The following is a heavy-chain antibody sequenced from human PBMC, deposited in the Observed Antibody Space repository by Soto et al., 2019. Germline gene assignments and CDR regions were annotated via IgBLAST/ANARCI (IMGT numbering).Heavy chain of an antibody. CDR2: INDYGTTI. J-gene: IGHJ4*02. Sequence: EVQLVESGGGLVQPGGSLRLSCAASGFNLGSYWMHWFRQAPGKGLVWVSRINDYGTTINYAESVEGRFTISRDDAKSDVHLQMNNLRGEDTGVYYCARGGLEPFDYWGQGALVTVSS. CDR1: GFNLGSYW. D-gene: IGHD1-1*01. CDR3: ARGGLEPFDY. V-gene: IGHV3-74*01.